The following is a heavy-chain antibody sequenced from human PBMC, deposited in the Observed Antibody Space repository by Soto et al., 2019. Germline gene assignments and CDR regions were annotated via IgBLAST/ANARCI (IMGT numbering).Heavy chain of an antibody. D-gene: IGHD6-19*01. CDR2: ISGSGRST. Sequence: EVQLLESGGGLVQPGGSLRLSCAASGFTFSSYAMSWVRQAPGKGLEWVSAISGSGRSTYYPDSVKGRFTISRDNSKNRLYLQMNSLRAEDTAVYYCAKFIYRTWLGFFDYWGPGTLVTVSS. V-gene: IGHV3-23*01. CDR1: GFTFSSYA. CDR3: AKFIYRTWLGFFDY. J-gene: IGHJ4*02.